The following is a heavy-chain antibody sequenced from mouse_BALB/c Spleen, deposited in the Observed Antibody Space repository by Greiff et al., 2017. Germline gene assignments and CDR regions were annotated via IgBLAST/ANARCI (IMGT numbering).Heavy chain of an antibody. CDR3: ARSGYGNYCDY. CDR2: INPGSGGT. D-gene: IGHD2-10*02. V-gene: IGHV1-54*01. CDR1: GYAFTNYL. J-gene: IGHJ2*01. Sequence: VQLQQSGAELVRPGTSVKVSCKASGYAFTNYLIEWVKQRPGQGLEWIGVINPGSGGTNYNEKFKGKATLTADKSSSTAYMQLSSLTSDDSAVYFCARSGYGNYCDYWGQGTTLTVSS.